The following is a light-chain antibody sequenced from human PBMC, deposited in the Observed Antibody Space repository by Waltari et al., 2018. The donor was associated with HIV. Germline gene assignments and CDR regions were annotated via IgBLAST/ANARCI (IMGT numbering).Light chain of an antibody. J-gene: IGLJ3*02. CDR2: STN. V-gene: IGLV1-44*01. CDR3: AAWDDSLNGFWV. CDR1: SSNIGSNT. Sequence: QSVLTQPPSASGTPGQRVTISCSGSSSNIGSNTVNWYQQLPGTAPKVLIYSTNQRPSGVPDRFSGSKSGTSASLAISGLQSDDEADYYCAAWDDSLNGFWVFGGGTKLTVL.